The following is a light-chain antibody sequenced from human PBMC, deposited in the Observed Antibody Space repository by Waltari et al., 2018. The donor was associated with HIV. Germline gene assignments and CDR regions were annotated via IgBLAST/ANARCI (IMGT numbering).Light chain of an antibody. CDR3: QQYDTYPLT. Sequence: DIQMTQSPSTLSASVGDRVTITCRASQSISGGLAWYQKRPGQAPKLLIYKAFSLESGVPSRFSGSESGTEFTLAISSLQPDDFATYYCQQYDTYPLTFGGGTKVEIK. J-gene: IGKJ4*01. CDR1: QSISGG. CDR2: KAF. V-gene: IGKV1-5*03.